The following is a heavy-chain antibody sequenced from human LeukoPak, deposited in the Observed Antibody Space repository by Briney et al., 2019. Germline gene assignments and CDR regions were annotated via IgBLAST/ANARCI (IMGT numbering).Heavy chain of an antibody. CDR2: ICDSNADI. Sequence: PGGSLRLSCAASGFTFSSYEMNWVRQAPGKGLEWVAYICDSNADIHYADSVKGRFTISRDNARNSLYLQLDSLRAEDTAVYYCARDGSVAVPGTLYFDSWGQGTLVTVSS. D-gene: IGHD6-19*01. V-gene: IGHV3-48*03. CDR3: ARDGSVAVPGTLYFDS. CDR1: GFTFSSYE. J-gene: IGHJ4*02.